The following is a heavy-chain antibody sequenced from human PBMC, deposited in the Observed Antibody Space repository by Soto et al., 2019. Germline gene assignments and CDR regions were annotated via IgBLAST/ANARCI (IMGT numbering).Heavy chain of an antibody. V-gene: IGHV3-30-3*01. D-gene: IGHD3-3*01. CDR2: ISYDGSNK. J-gene: IGHJ6*02. CDR3: ARPLEEGLLTRVYYYYGMDV. CDR1: GFTFSSYA. Sequence: GGSLRLSCAASGFTFSSYAMHWVRQAPGKGLEWVAVISYDGSNKYYADSVKGRFTISRDNSKNTLYLQMNSLRAEDTAVYYCARPLEEGLLTRVYYYYGMDVWGQGTTVTVSS.